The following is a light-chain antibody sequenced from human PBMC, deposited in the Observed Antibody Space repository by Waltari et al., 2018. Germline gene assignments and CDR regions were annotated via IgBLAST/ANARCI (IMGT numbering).Light chain of an antibody. CDR1: QNVNYY. Sequence: EVVLTQSPATLSVSPGERATPSCRASQNVNYYLAWYQQKDGQAPRLLIYGASTRATGNPDRFSGSGSGTEFTLSISSLQSEDFAIYYCQQYNEWPRTFGQGTRVEI. J-gene: IGKJ1*01. CDR2: GAS. CDR3: QQYNEWPRT. V-gene: IGKV3-15*01.